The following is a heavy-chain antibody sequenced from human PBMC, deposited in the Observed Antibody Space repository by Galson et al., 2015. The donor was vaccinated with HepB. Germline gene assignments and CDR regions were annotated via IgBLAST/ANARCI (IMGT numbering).Heavy chain of an antibody. D-gene: IGHD4-17*01. V-gene: IGHV3-11*06. CDR3: ARVADSDYGDHSHFDS. J-gene: IGHJ4*02. CDR2: ISSNTIYT. Sequence: SLRLSCAVSGFTFSDYYMSWIRQAPGKGLEWLSYISSNTIYTNYADSVKGRFTVSRDNVKNSISLQMNRLSVEDTAIYYCARVADSDYGDHSHFDSWGQGTLVTVSS. CDR1: GFTFSDYY.